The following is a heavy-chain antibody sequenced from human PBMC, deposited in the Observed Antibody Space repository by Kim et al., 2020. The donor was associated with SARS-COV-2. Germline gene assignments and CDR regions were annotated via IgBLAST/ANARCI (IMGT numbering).Heavy chain of an antibody. CDR1: GGSFSGYY. Sequence: SETLSLTCAVYGGSFSGYYWSWIRQPPGKGLEWIGEINHSGSTNYNPSLKSRVTISVDTSKNQLSLKLSSVTAADTAVDYYAREGVMGGGNSEGDGMEV. D-gene: IGHD2-21*02. CDR3: AREGVMGGGNSEGDGMEV. J-gene: IGHJ6*01. V-gene: IGHV4-34*01. CDR2: INHSGST.